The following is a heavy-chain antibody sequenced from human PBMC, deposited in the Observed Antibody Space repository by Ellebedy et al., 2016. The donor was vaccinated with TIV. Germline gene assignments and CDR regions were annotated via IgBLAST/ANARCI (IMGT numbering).Heavy chain of an antibody. D-gene: IGHD3-16*01. V-gene: IGHV4-39*01. J-gene: IGHJ6*02. Sequence: MPSETLSLTCTVSGGSISSDSYYWGWIRQPPGKGLEWIGNFYYSGSFFYNPSLKSRVTISVDASKNQFSLNLSAVTGADTAVYYCATTTGRGGVLLVPTAVSHDGMDVWGQGTTVTVSS. CDR1: GGSISSDSYY. CDR2: FYYSGSF. CDR3: ATTTGRGGVLLVPTAVSHDGMDV.